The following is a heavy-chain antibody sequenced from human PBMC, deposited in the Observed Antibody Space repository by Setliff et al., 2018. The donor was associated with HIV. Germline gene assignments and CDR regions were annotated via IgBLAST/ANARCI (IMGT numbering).Heavy chain of an antibody. J-gene: IGHJ2*01. CDR3: ARDPFGVRDGYNYDWYFDL. Sequence: SETLSLTCTVSGGSISCYYWSWIRQPAGKGLEWIGRIYTSGSNNYNPSLKSRVTMSVDTSKNQFSLKLRSVTAADTAVYYCARDPFGVRDGYNYDWYFDLWGRGTLVTVSS. CDR1: GGSISCYY. CDR2: IYTSGSN. V-gene: IGHV4-4*07. D-gene: IGHD5-12*01.